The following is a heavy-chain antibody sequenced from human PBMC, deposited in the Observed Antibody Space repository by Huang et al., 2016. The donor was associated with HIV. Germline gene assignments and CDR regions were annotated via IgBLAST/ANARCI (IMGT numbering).Heavy chain of an antibody. CDR1: GYSFSSYW. CDR3: ARRFSSSSGYFDY. V-gene: IGHV5-51*01. Sequence: VQLVQSGAEVKKPGESLKISCKGSGYSFSSYWLAWVRQMPGKGLEWSGIICPDDSDTTYSPSFEGQVTSSADKSIGTAYRQWSSLKASDTAMYYCARRFSSSSGYFDYWGQGSLVTVSS. CDR2: ICPDDSDT. J-gene: IGHJ4*02. D-gene: IGHD6-6*01.